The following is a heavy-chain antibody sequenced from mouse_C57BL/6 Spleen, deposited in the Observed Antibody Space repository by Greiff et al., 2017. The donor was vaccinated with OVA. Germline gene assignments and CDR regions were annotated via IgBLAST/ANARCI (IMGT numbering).Heavy chain of an antibody. D-gene: IGHD2-2*01. CDR3: AREGVVTGHFDY. Sequence: VQLQQSGPVLVKPGASVKMSCKASGYTFTDYYMNWVKQSHGKSLEWIGVINPYNGGTSYNQKFKGKATLTVDKSSSTAYMELNSLTSEDSAVYYCAREGVVTGHFDYWGQGTTLTVSS. CDR1: GYTFTDYY. V-gene: IGHV1-19*01. J-gene: IGHJ2*01. CDR2: INPYNGGT.